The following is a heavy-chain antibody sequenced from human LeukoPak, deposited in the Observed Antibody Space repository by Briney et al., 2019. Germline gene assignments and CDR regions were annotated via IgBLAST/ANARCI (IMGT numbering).Heavy chain of an antibody. J-gene: IGHJ4*02. CDR3: ARGRPHGNDY. CDR1: GFILSDYY. CDR2: IASDGSST. V-gene: IGHV3-74*01. Sequence: PGGSLRLSCAASGFILSDYYMDWVRQAPGKGLVWVSRIASDGSSTTYADSVKGRFSISRDNAKNTLYLQMNSLRVEDTAVYYCARGRPHGNDYWGQGTLVTVSS. D-gene: IGHD4-23*01.